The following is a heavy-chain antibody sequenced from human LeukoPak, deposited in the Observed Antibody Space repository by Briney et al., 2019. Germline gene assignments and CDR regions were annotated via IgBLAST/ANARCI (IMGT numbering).Heavy chain of an antibody. D-gene: IGHD5-18*01. CDR2: IRQDGSEK. V-gene: IGHV3-7*01. J-gene: IGHJ4*02. CDR3: ARGGYSYGY. CDR1: GFTLNNYA. Sequence: GGSLRLSCAASGFTLNNYAMSWVHQAPGKGLEWVANIRQDGSEKYYVDSVKGRFTISRDNAKNSLYLQMNSLRAEDTAVYYCARGGYSYGYWGQGTLVTVSS.